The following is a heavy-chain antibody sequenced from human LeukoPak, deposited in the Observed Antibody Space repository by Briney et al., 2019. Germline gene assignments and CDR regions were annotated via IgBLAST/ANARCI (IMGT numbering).Heavy chain of an antibody. Sequence: SETLSLTCTVSGGSITSYYWTWIRQPPGKGLEWIGYIYTSGSTSYNPSLKSRVTISIDTSNNQFSLKLSSVTAADTAVYYCARLSYEYYFDYWGQGTLVTVSS. J-gene: IGHJ4*02. CDR2: IYTSGST. CDR3: ARLSYEYYFDY. D-gene: IGHD3-3*01. CDR1: GGSITSYY. V-gene: IGHV4-4*09.